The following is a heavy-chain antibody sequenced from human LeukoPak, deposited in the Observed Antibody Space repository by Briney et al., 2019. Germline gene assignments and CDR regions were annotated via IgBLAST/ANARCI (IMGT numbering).Heavy chain of an antibody. CDR3: ARFLYYYGMDV. J-gene: IGHJ6*04. CDR1: GYTFTSYY. V-gene: IGHV1-46*01. Sequence: ASVKVSCKASGYTFTSYYMHWVRQAPGQGLEWMGIINPSGGSTSYAQKFRGRVTMTRDTSTSTVYMELSRLTSEDPAVYYRARFLYYYGMDVWGKGTTATASS. CDR2: INPSGGST.